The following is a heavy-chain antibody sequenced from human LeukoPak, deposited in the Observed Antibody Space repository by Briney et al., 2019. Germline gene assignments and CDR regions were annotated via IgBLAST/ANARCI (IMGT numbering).Heavy chain of an antibody. V-gene: IGHV1-24*01. J-gene: IGHJ4*02. D-gene: IGHD6-13*01. Sequence: ASVKVSCKVSGYTLTELSMHWVRQAPGKGLEWMGGFDPEDGETIYAQKFQGRVTMTEDTSTDTAYMELSSLRSEDTAAYYCATENRIAAAGRPTIFDYWGQGTLVTVSS. CDR3: ATENRIAAAGRPTIFDY. CDR2: FDPEDGET. CDR1: GYTLTELS.